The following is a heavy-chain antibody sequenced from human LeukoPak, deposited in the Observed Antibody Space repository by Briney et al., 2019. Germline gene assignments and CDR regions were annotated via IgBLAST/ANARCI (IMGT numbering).Heavy chain of an antibody. CDR2: IYYSGST. CDR3: ARVGYCSSTSCYKAGGYYGMDA. CDR1: GGSISSYY. Sequence: SETLSLTCTVSGGSISSYYWSWIRQPPGKGLEWIGYIYYSGSTNYNPSLKSRVTISVDTSKNQFSLKLSSVTAADTAVYYCARVGYCSSTSCYKAGGYYGMDAWGQGTTVTVSS. D-gene: IGHD2-2*01. V-gene: IGHV4-59*01. J-gene: IGHJ6*02.